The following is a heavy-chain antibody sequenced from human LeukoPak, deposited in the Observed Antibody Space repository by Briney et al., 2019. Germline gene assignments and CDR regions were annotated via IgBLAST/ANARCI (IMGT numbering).Heavy chain of an antibody. CDR2: INPNSGGT. CDR3: ARPHSPFLEWLLTEHFDL. J-gene: IGHJ2*01. CDR1: GYTFTGYY. Sequence: ASVKVSCKASGYTFTGYYMHWVRQAPGQGLEWMGWINPNSGGTNYAQKFQGRVTMTRDTSISTAYMELSRLRSDDTAVYYCARPHSPFLEWLLTEHFDLWGRGTLVTVSS. V-gene: IGHV1-2*02. D-gene: IGHD3-3*02.